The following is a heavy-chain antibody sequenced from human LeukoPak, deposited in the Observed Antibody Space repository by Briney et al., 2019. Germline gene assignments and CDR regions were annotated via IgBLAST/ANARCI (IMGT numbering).Heavy chain of an antibody. D-gene: IGHD5-18*01. CDR1: GGSISSGSYY. V-gene: IGHV4-61*02. J-gene: IGHJ6*02. CDR2: IYTSGST. CDR3: ARGGSYPYYYGMDV. Sequence: PSETLSLTCTVSGGSISSGSYYWSWIRQPAGKGLEWIGRIYTSGSTNYNPSLKSRVTISVDTSKNQFSLKLSSVTAADTAVYYCARGGSYPYYYGMDVWGQGTTVTVSS.